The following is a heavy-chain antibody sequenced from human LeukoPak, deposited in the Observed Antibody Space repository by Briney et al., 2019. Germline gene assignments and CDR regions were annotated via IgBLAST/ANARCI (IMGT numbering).Heavy chain of an antibody. CDR1: GGSISRSSYY. CDR2: IYYSGST. CDR3: ARRRYDSSGYYYSDY. Sequence: SETLSLTCTVSGGSISRSSYYWGWIRQPPGKGLEWIGSIYYSGSTYYNPSLKSRVTISVDTSKNQFSLKLSSVTAADTAVYYCARRRYDSSGYYYSDYWGQGTLVTVSS. V-gene: IGHV4-39*01. J-gene: IGHJ4*02. D-gene: IGHD3-22*01.